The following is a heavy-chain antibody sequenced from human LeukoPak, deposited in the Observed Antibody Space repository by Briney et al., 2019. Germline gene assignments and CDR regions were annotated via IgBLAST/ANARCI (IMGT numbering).Heavy chain of an antibody. J-gene: IGHJ3*02. CDR2: IYYSGST. CDR3: ARYAITVTTRRDVSDI. V-gene: IGHV4-59*01. CDR1: GGSISSYY. Sequence: SAETLSLTCTVSGGSISSYYWSWIRQPPGKGLEWIGYIYYSGSTNYNPSLKSRVTISVDTSKDQFSLKLSSVTAADTAVYYCARYAITVTTRRDVSDIWGQGTMVTVSS. D-gene: IGHD4-11*01.